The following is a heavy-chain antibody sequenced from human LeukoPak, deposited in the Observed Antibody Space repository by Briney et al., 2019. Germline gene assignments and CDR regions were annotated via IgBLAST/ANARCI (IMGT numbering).Heavy chain of an antibody. CDR3: VIWGDYDVLTGYYVPDY. Sequence: RACLRLSCVASGFTFSNYAMSWVRQAPGKGLEWVSAITGSGTSTNYADSLKGRFTISRDNSKNTVFLQMNSLRHEDTAIYYCVIWGDYDVLTGYYVPDYWGQGTLVTVSS. CDR1: GFTFSNYA. V-gene: IGHV3-23*01. CDR2: ITGSGTST. D-gene: IGHD3-9*01. J-gene: IGHJ4*02.